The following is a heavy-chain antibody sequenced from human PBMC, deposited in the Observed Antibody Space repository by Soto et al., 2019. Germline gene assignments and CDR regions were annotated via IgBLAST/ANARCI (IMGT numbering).Heavy chain of an antibody. CDR3: ATITMMP. D-gene: IGHD3-22*01. V-gene: IGHV3-11*06. CDR2: ISGSSDNT. CDR1: GFTFSDYY. Sequence: XGALRRTCAASGFTFSDYYMSWIRQAPGKGLEWLSYISGSSDNTNYADSVKGRFTISRDNAKKSLYLEMNSLRAEDTAVYYCATITMMPWGQGTLVTVSS. J-gene: IGHJ5*02.